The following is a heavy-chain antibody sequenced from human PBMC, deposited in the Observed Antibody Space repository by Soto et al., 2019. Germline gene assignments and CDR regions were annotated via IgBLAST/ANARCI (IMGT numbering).Heavy chain of an antibody. CDR3: ARSAGDYYGMDV. Sequence: VVSLRLSCAASGFTFSNYGMHWVRQAPGKGLECVSSISSSSSYIYYADSVKGRFTISIDNAKNSLYLQMNSLRAEDTAVYYCARSAGDYYGMDVWGQGTTVTAYS. V-gene: IGHV3-21*01. CDR1: GFTFSNYG. J-gene: IGHJ6*02. CDR2: ISSSSSYI. D-gene: IGHD3-10*01.